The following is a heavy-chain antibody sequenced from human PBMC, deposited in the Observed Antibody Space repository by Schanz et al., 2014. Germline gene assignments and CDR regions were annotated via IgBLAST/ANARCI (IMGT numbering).Heavy chain of an antibody. CDR1: GYTFSDYY. CDR2: MNPNSGTT. Sequence: QVQLVQSGTQVKKPGASVKVSCKASGYTFSDYYIHWVRQAPGQGLEWLGWMNPNSGTTNYAQKFRGRVTMTRNTSMSTAYIELHILTSEDTAVYYCARGRTFDYWGQGTLVTVSS. V-gene: IGHV1-8*02. CDR3: ARGRTFDY. J-gene: IGHJ4*02.